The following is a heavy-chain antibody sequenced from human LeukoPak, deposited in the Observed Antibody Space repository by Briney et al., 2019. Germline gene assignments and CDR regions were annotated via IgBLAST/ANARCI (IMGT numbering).Heavy chain of an antibody. CDR1: GFTFSGYS. D-gene: IGHD6-13*01. V-gene: IGHV3-48*01. J-gene: IGHJ4*02. CDR2: ISSSSSTI. Sequence: GGSLRLSCAASGFTFSGYSMNWVRQAPGKGLEWVSYISSSSSTIYYADSVKGRFTISRDNAKNSLYLQMNSLRAEDTAVYYCARVRADVGYSSSWGDYWGQGTLVTVSS. CDR3: ARVRADVGYSSSWGDY.